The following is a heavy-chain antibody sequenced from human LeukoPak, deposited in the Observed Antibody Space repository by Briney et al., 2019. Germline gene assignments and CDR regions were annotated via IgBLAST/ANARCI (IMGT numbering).Heavy chain of an antibody. D-gene: IGHD3-3*01. V-gene: IGHV4-61*02. CDR2: IYTSGST. CDR3: ARDYDFWSGYPGWFDP. Sequence: SEILSLTCTVSGGSISSGSYYWSWIRQPAGKGLEWIGRIYTSGSTNYNPSLKSRVTISVDTSKNQFSLKLSSVTAADTAVYYCARDYDFWSGYPGWFDPWGQGTLVTVSS. CDR1: GGSISSGSYY. J-gene: IGHJ5*02.